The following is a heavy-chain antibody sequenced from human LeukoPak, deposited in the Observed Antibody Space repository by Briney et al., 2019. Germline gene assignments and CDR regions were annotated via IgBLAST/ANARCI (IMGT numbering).Heavy chain of an antibody. CDR2: ISWNSGSI. Sequence: GRSLGLSCAASGFTFDDYAMHWVRQAPGKGLEWVSGISWNSGSIGYADSVKGRFTISRDNAKNMVYLQMNSLRAEDTAVYFCAADGGYAFQIWGRGTMVTVSS. CDR1: GFTFDDYA. J-gene: IGHJ3*02. V-gene: IGHV3-9*01. CDR3: AADGGYAFQI.